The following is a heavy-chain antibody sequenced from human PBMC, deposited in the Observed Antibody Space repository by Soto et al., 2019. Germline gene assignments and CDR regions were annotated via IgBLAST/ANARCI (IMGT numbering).Heavy chain of an antibody. CDR1: GVTFSSYA. Sequence: SVKVSCKASGVTFSSYAISWVRQAPGQGLEWMGGIIPIFGTANYAQKFQGRVTITADESTSTAYMELSSLRSEDTAVYYCASSYPGYSNYDPLVVYYYGMDVWGQGTTVTVSS. D-gene: IGHD4-4*01. CDR3: ASSYPGYSNYDPLVVYYYGMDV. V-gene: IGHV1-69*13. J-gene: IGHJ6*02. CDR2: IIPIFGTA.